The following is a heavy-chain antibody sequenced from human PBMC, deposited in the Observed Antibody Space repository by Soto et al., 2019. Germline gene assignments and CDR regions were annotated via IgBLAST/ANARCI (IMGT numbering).Heavy chain of an antibody. J-gene: IGHJ2*01. D-gene: IGHD4-17*01. Sequence: EVQLFESGGDLVQPGGSLRLSCAASGFTFNNYAVSWVRQAPGKGLEWVASISTSGDNAYYTDSVKGQFSISRDNSRNTVYLQMNSVTAEDTALYFCTAGDYLGGWYFRLWGRGTLVTVSS. CDR3: TAGDYLGGWYFRL. CDR1: GFTFNNYA. CDR2: ISTSGDNA. V-gene: IGHV3-23*01.